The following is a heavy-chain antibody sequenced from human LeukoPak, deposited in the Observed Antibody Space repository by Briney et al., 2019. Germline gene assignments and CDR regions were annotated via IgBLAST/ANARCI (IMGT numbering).Heavy chain of an antibody. CDR1: GFTFNIYT. CDR2: ISSGSDYI. CDR3: AKVRMITMIAYDAFDI. D-gene: IGHD3-22*01. J-gene: IGHJ3*02. V-gene: IGHV3-21*04. Sequence: PGGSLRLSCAASGFTFNIYTMNWVRQAPGKGLEWVSSISSGSDYIYYADSVKGRFTISRDNAKNSLYLQMNSLRAEDTAVYYCAKVRMITMIAYDAFDIWGQGTMVTVSS.